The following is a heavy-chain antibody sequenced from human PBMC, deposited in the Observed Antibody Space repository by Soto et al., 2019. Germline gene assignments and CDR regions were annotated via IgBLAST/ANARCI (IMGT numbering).Heavy chain of an antibody. J-gene: IGHJ4*02. D-gene: IGHD4-17*01. Sequence: ASVKVSCKASGYTFTSYGISWVRQAPGQGLEWMGWISAYNGNTNYAQKLQGRVTMTTDTSTSTAYMELRSLRSDDTAVYYCARAYGDYTQTSFDYWGQGTLVTVSS. CDR1: GYTFTSYG. V-gene: IGHV1-18*01. CDR2: ISAYNGNT. CDR3: ARAYGDYTQTSFDY.